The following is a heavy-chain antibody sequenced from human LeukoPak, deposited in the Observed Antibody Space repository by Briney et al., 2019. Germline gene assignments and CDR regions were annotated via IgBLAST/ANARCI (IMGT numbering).Heavy chain of an antibody. CDR1: GGSFSGYY. CDR3: ARGGSGNWNYQHYYYYGMDV. Sequence: KPSETLSLTCAVYGGSFSGYYWSWIRQPPGKGLEWIGEINHSGSTNYNPSLKSRVTISVDTSKNQFSLKLSSVTAADTAVYYCARGGSGNWNYQHYYYYGMDVRGQGTTVTVSS. CDR2: INHSGST. D-gene: IGHD1-7*01. V-gene: IGHV4-34*01. J-gene: IGHJ6*02.